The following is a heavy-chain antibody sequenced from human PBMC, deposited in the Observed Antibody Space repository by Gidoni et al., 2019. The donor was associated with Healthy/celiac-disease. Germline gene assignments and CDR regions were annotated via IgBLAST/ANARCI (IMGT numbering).Heavy chain of an antibody. J-gene: IGHJ1*01. D-gene: IGHD2-15*01. CDR3: TSPPREVVVVAEYFQH. V-gene: IGHV3-49*04. CDR1: GFTFGDYA. CDR2: IRSKAYGGTT. Sequence: EVQLVESGGGLVQPGRSLRLSCTASGFTFGDYAMSWVRQAPGKGLEWVGFIRSKAYGGTTEYAASVKGRFTISRDDSKSIAYLQMNSLKTEDTAVYYCTSPPREVVVVAEYFQHWGQGTLVTVSS.